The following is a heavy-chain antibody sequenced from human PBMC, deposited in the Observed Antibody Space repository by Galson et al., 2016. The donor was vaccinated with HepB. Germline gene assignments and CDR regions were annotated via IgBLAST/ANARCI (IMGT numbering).Heavy chain of an antibody. CDR1: GDSVSNGNYY. D-gene: IGHD1-26*01. J-gene: IGHJ4*02. CDR3: VRDAVGVSPYFDY. CDR2: IYDTGNS. V-gene: IGHV4-61*01. Sequence: SETLSPTCTLSGDSVSNGNYYWSWIRQPPGKGLEWIGYIYDTGNSNYNPPLKSRVTISVDTSKNQFTLKLSSVTAADTAMYYCVRDAVGVSPYFDYWGQGTLVTVSS.